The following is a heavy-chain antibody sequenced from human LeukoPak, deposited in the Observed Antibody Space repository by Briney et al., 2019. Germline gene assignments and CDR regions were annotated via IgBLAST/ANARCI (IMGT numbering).Heavy chain of an antibody. Sequence: SETLSLTCTVSGGSISSHYWSWIRQPPGKGLEWIGYIYYSGSTNYNPSLKSRVTISVDTSKNQFSLKLSSVTAADTAVYYCARGWLVSNWFDPWGQGTLVTVSS. CDR2: IYYSGST. J-gene: IGHJ5*02. CDR3: ARGWLVSNWFDP. D-gene: IGHD6-19*01. V-gene: IGHV4-59*11. CDR1: GGSISSHY.